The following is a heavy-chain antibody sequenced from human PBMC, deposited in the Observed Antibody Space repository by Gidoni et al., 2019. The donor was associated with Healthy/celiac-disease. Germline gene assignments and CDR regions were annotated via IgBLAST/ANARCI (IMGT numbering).Heavy chain of an antibody. Sequence: QVQLQESGPGLVKPSQTLSLTCTVSGGSISSGGYYWSWIRQHPGKGLEWIGYIYYSGSTYYNPSLKSRVTISVDTSKNQFSLKLSSVTAADTAVYYCARRDVSSPTKPAVFDYWGQGTLVTVSS. CDR2: IYYSGST. V-gene: IGHV4-31*03. J-gene: IGHJ4*02. CDR3: ARRDVSSPTKPAVFDY. CDR1: GGSISSGGYY. D-gene: IGHD2-2*01.